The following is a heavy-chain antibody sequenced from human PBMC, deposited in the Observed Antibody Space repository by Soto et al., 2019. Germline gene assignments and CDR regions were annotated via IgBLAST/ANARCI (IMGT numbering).Heavy chain of an antibody. J-gene: IGHJ4*02. CDR3: ASPLVGLIMGATPPGFDY. Sequence: QVQLVESGGGVVQPGRSLRLSCAASGFTFSSYAMHWVRQAPGKGLEWVAVISYDGSNKYYADSVKGRFTISRDNSKNTLYLQMNSLRAEDTAVYYCASPLVGLIMGATPPGFDYWGQGTLVTVSS. D-gene: IGHD1-26*01. CDR2: ISYDGSNK. V-gene: IGHV3-30-3*01. CDR1: GFTFSSYA.